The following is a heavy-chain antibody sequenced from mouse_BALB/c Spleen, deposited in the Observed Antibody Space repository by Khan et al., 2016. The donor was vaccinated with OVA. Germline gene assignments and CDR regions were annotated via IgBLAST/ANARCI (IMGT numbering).Heavy chain of an antibody. CDR1: GFTFSSYG. CDR3: TRHACYYDREGFDY. CDR2: ISSGGNYT. J-gene: IGHJ4*01. V-gene: IGHV5-6*01. Sequence: EVKLEESGGDVVKPGGSLKLSCAASGFTFSSYGMSWVRQTPDKRLEWVATISSGGNYTYYPDIVKGRFTISRDNAKNTLYLEMSSPKSDDTAMFYCTRHACYYDREGFDYWGQGTPVTVSS. D-gene: IGHD1-1*01.